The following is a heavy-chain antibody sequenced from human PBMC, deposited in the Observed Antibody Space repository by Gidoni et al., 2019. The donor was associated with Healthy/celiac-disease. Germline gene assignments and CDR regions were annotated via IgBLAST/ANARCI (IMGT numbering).Heavy chain of an antibody. CDR2: INHSGST. CDR3: ARGRYRRITIFGVVNHDFDY. CDR1: GGSFSGYS. V-gene: IGHV4-34*01. D-gene: IGHD3-3*01. Sequence: QVQLQQWGAGLLKPSETLSLTCAVYGGSFSGYSWSWIRQPPGKGLEWIGEINHSGSTNYNPSLKSRVTISVDTSKNQFSLKLSSVTAADTAVYYCARGRYRRITIFGVVNHDFDYWGQGTLVTVSS. J-gene: IGHJ4*02.